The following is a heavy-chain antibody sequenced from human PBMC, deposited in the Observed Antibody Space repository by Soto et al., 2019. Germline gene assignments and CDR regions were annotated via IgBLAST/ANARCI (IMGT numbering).Heavy chain of an antibody. V-gene: IGHV3-74*01. CDR1: GFTFSSYW. J-gene: IGHJ5*02. CDR3: ARDPLAYCGGDCYTNNWFDP. Sequence: RRLSCAASGFTFSSYWMHWVRQAPGKGLVWVSRINSDGSSTSYADSVKGRFTISRDNAKNTLYLQMNSLRAEDTAVYYCARDPLAYCGGDCYTNNWFDPWGQGTLVTVSS. D-gene: IGHD2-21*02. CDR2: INSDGSST.